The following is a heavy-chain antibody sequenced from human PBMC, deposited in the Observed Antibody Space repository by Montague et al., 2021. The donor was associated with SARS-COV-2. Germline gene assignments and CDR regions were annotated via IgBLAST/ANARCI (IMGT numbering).Heavy chain of an antibody. Sequence: SETLSLTCTVPGGSISSSSYYWGWIRQPPGKGLEWIGSIYYSGSTYYNPSLKSRVTISVDTSKNQFSLKLSSVTAADTAVYYCARQMTSWWELLYYFDYWGQGTLVTVSS. CDR3: ARQMTSWWELLYYFDY. J-gene: IGHJ4*02. D-gene: IGHD1-26*01. CDR2: IYYSGST. CDR1: GGSISSSSYY. V-gene: IGHV4-39*01.